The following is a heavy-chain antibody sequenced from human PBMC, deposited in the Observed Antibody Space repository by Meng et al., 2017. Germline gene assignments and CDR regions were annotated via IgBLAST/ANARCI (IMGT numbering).Heavy chain of an antibody. CDR1: GFSVSSNW. J-gene: IGHJ4*02. D-gene: IGHD6-13*01. Sequence: GRSLRLSCAASGFSVSSNWMSWVRQAPGKGLEWGANIRKDGSEKHYVDSVKGRFTISRDNAKNSLYLQMDSLRAEDTAVYYCARSIAAAFDYWGQGTLVTVSS. CDR2: IRKDGSEK. V-gene: IGHV3-7*01. CDR3: ARSIAAAFDY.